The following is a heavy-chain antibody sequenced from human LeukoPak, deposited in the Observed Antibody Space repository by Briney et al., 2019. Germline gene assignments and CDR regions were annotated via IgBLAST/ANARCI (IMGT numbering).Heavy chain of an antibody. V-gene: IGHV5-51*01. D-gene: IGHD6-19*01. J-gene: IGHJ1*01. CDR3: ARQEWLPSDFQH. CDR2: IYPGDSDT. Sequence: GESLKISCNGSKDTFDNYWIGWVRQMPGKGLEWMGIIYPGDSDTRYSPSFQGQVTISADKSISTAYLQWSSLKASDTAMYYCARQEWLPSDFQHWGQGTLVTVSS. CDR1: KDTFDNYW.